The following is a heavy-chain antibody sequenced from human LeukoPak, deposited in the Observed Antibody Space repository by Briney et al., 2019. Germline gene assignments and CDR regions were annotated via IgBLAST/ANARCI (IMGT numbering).Heavy chain of an antibody. D-gene: IGHD6-13*01. V-gene: IGHV1-3*03. CDR2: INAGNGNT. J-gene: IGHJ4*02. CDR3: ARVARIGGSSWYGLGY. Sequence: SVKVSCKASGYTFTSYGTSWVRQAPGQRLEWMGWINAGNGNTKYSQEFQGRVTITRDTSASTAYMELSSLRSEDMAVYYCARVARIGGSSWYGLGYWGQGTLVTVSS. CDR1: GYTFTSYG.